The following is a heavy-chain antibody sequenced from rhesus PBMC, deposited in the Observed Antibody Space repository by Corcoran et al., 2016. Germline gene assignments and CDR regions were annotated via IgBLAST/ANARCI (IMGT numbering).Heavy chain of an antibody. CDR2: IYGSGGRN. J-gene: IGHJ4*01. CDR1: GGSLRVSCY. CDR3: ATDPRITGTTGNY. D-gene: IGHD1-7*02. V-gene: IGHV4S14*01. Sequence: QVPLQASGRGLVKPSEPLSLTCSLSGGSLRVSCYWLWIRPPPGKVLAWIGSIYGSGGRNYLNPSLKSRVTRSVDTSKNQFSLKLSSVTAADSAVYYCATDPRITGTTGNYCGQGVLVTVSA.